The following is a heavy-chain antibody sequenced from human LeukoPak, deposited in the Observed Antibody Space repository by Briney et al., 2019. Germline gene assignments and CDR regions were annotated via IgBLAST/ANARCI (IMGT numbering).Heavy chain of an antibody. Sequence: SETLSLTCAVSGGSIGTYYWSWIRQPPGKGLEWIGYIYYSGSTNYNPSLKSRVTISVDTSKNQFSLKLSSVTAGDTAVYYCARVGYDSSGYHLTFDYWGQGTLVTVSS. V-gene: IGHV4-59*01. J-gene: IGHJ4*02. CDR2: IYYSGST. D-gene: IGHD3-22*01. CDR3: ARVGYDSSGYHLTFDY. CDR1: GGSIGTYY.